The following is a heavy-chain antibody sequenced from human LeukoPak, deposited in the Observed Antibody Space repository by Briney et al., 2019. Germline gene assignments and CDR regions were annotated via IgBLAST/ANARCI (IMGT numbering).Heavy chain of an antibody. Sequence: ASVTVSCKASAYTFTHYHVSWVRQAPGQGLEWMGRISAYNGNTDFAQSFQGSVILTTDTPTSTAYMELRSLRSDDTAVYYCARRDNFDWLLYWGQGTLVTVSS. J-gene: IGHJ4*02. D-gene: IGHD3-9*01. CDR3: ARRDNFDWLLY. CDR1: AYTFTHYH. V-gene: IGHV1-18*01. CDR2: ISAYNGNT.